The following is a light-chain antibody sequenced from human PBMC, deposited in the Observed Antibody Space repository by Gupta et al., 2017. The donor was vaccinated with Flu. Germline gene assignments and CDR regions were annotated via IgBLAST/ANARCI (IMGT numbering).Light chain of an antibody. J-gene: IGLJ2*01. CDR1: SSDVGGYKF. CDR2: DVS. Sequence: SVTISCTGTSSDVGGYKFVSWYQQHPGTAPKLKIYDVSKRPSGVPVRFSGSRSGNTASLTVSGLQAEDEADYYCASYAGTNNLIFGGGTKLSVL. V-gene: IGLV2-8*01. CDR3: ASYAGTNNLI.